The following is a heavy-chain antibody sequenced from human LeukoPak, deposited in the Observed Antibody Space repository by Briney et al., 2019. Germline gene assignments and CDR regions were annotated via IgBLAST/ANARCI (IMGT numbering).Heavy chain of an antibody. D-gene: IGHD6-13*01. CDR1: GFTFSSYW. V-gene: IGHV3-7*01. J-gene: IGHJ4*02. CDR3: ARGTSSSWYPLDFDY. Sequence: GGSLRLSCAASGFTFSSYWMSWVRQAPGKGLEWVANIKQDGSEKYYVDSVKGRFTISRDNAKNSLYLQMNSLRAEDTAVYYRARGTSSSWYPLDFDYWGQGTLVTVSS. CDR2: IKQDGSEK.